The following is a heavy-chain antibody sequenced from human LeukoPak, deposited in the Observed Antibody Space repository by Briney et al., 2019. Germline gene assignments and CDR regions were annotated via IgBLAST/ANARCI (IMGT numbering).Heavy chain of an antibody. J-gene: IGHJ1*01. CDR2: IKGDGST. D-gene: IGHD3-22*01. Sequence: GGSLRLSCAASGFTFSSYWMHWVRQAPGKGLVWVSRIKGDGSTNYADSVKGRFTISRDNAKNTVSLQMNSLRAEDTGVYYCARAPSEIGGYYPEYFRYWGQGTLVTVSS. CDR1: GFTFSSYW. CDR3: ARAPSEIGGYYPEYFRY. V-gene: IGHV3-74*01.